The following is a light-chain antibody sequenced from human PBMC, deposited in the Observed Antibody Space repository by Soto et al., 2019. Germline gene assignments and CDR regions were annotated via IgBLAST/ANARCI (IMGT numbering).Light chain of an antibody. V-gene: IGLV2-18*02. CDR2: EVS. CDR1: SSDVGSYNR. Sequence: QPALTQPPSVSGSPGQSVTISCTGTSSDVGSYNRVSWYQQPPGTAPKLMIHEVSNRPSGVPDRFSGSKSGNTASLTISGLQAEDEADYYCSSYTSSSTLVFGRGTKLTVL. CDR3: SSYTSSSTLV. J-gene: IGLJ2*01.